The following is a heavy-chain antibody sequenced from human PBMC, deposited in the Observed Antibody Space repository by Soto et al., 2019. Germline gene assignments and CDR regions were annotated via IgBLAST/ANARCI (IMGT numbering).Heavy chain of an antibody. CDR2: ISYDGSNK. Sequence: QVQLVESGGGVVQPGRSLRLSCAASGFTFSSYAMHWVRQAPGKGLEWVAVISYDGSNKYYADSVKGRFTISRDNSKNTLYLQMNSLRAEDTAVYYCATLRQLWLHLRLTYYYYGMDVWGQGTTVTVSS. V-gene: IGHV3-30-3*01. D-gene: IGHD5-18*01. CDR3: ATLRQLWLHLRLTYYYYGMDV. J-gene: IGHJ6*02. CDR1: GFTFSSYA.